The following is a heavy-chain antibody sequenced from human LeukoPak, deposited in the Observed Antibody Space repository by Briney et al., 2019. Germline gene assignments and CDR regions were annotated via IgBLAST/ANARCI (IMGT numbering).Heavy chain of an antibody. CDR3: ARGRRLDAYYYYYMDV. J-gene: IGHJ6*03. Sequence: PSETLSLTCAVYGGSFSGYYWSWIRQPPGKGLEWIGEINHSGSTNYNPSLKSRVTISVDTSKNQFSLKLSSVTAADTAVYYCARGRRLDAYYYYYMDVWGKGSPVTVSS. CDR1: GGSFSGYY. V-gene: IGHV4-34*01. CDR2: INHSGST. D-gene: IGHD3-22*01.